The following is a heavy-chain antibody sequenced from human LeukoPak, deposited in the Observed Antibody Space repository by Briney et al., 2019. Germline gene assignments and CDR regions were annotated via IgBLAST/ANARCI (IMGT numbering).Heavy chain of an antibody. V-gene: IGHV1-69*13. CDR3: AREKGIVVVPAATGHFDY. D-gene: IGHD2-2*01. J-gene: IGHJ4*02. Sequence: SVKVSCKASGGTFSSYAISWVRQAPGQGLEWMGGIIPIFGTANYAQKFQGRVTITADESTSTAYMELSSLRSEDTAVYYCAREKGIVVVPAATGHFDYWGQGTLVTVSS. CDR2: IIPIFGTA. CDR1: GGTFSSYA.